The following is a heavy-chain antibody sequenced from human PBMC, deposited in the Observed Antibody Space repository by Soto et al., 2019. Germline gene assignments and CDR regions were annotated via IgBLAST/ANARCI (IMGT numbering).Heavy chain of an antibody. Sequence: SETLSLTCNVSGGSISNTDYYWGWIRQPPGKGLEWIGSIFYTGSTYYNPSLKNRVTMSVDTSKNQFSLNLRSVTAADTAVYYCARRSVASPFDYWGQGTLVTVSS. CDR3: ARRSVASPFDY. V-gene: IGHV4-39*01. CDR2: IFYTGST. J-gene: IGHJ4*02. CDR1: GGSISNTDYY.